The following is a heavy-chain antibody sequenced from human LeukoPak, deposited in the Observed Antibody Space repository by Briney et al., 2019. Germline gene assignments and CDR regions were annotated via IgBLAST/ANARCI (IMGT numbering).Heavy chain of an antibody. CDR1: GCIFTSYW. CDR3: ARWVMVREPFDY. V-gene: IGHV5-10-1*01. Sequence: GESLLISCKGSGCIFTSYWISWGRQMPGKGLEWMGRIVPSDSYTNYSPSFQSHVTISADKSISTAYLQWSSLKASDTAMYYCARWVMVREPFDYWGQGTLVTVSS. CDR2: IVPSDSYT. J-gene: IGHJ4*02. D-gene: IGHD3-10*01.